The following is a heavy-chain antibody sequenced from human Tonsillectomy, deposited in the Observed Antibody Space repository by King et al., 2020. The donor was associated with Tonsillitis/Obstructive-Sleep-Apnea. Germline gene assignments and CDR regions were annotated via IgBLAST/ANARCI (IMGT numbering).Heavy chain of an antibody. J-gene: IGHJ4*02. Sequence: QLVQSGPEVKKPGTSVKVSCKASGFTFTISAVQWVRQARGQRLAWIGWIVVGSGDTNYAQQFQERVTITRDMSTSTANMELSSLRSEDTAVYYCAADLEDYDYIWGSYPPRDWGQGTLVTVSS. D-gene: IGHD3-16*02. V-gene: IGHV1-58*01. CDR1: GFTFTISA. CDR3: AADLEDYDYIWGSYPPRD. CDR2: IVVGSGDT.